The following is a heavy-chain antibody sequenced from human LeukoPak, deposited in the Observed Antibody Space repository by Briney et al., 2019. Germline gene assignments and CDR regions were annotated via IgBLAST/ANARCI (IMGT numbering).Heavy chain of an antibody. Sequence: PSETLSLTCTVSGGSVSSGSYYWSWIRQPPGKGLEWIGYIYYSGSTNYNPSLKSRVTILVDTSKNQFSLKLSSVTAADTAVYYCARDHFAYYYGSGSYYGKDKFFDYWGQGTLVTVSS. CDR3: ARDHFAYYYGSGSYYGKDKFFDY. J-gene: IGHJ4*02. CDR2: IYYSGST. V-gene: IGHV4-61*01. D-gene: IGHD3-10*01. CDR1: GGSVSSGSYY.